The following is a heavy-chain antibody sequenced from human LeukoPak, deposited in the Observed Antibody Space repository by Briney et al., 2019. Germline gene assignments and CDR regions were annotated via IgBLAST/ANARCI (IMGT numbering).Heavy chain of an antibody. D-gene: IGHD2-2*02. CDR1: GFTFSSYA. V-gene: IGHV3-23*01. J-gene: IGHJ4*02. Sequence: GGSLRLSCAASGFTFSSYAMSWVRQAPGKGLEWVSAISGSGGSTYYADSVKGRFTISRDNSKNTLYLQMNSLRAEDTAVYYCATSPFSSSYTNYWGQGTLVTVSS. CDR3: ATSPFSSSYTNY. CDR2: ISGSGGST.